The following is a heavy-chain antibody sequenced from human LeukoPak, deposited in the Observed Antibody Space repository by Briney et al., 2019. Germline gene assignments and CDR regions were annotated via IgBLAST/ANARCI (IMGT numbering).Heavy chain of an antibody. CDR2: ISSSSSYI. Sequence: GGSLRLSCAASGFTFSSYSMNWVRQAPGKGLEWVSSISSSSSYIYYADSVKGRFTISRDNAKNSLYLQMNSLRAEDTAVYYCARDTNYDSSGYYYQRAFDIWGQGTMVTVSS. CDR3: ARDTNYDSSGYYYQRAFDI. D-gene: IGHD3-22*01. CDR1: GFTFSSYS. V-gene: IGHV3-21*01. J-gene: IGHJ3*02.